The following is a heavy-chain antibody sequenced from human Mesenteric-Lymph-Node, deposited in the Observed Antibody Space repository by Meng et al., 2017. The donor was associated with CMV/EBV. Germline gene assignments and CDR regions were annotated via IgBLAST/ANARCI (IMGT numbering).Heavy chain of an antibody. CDR1: GFTFSNYG. CDR2: ISGSGSLT. D-gene: IGHD6-19*01. V-gene: IGHV3-23*01. CDR3: ASIAVTGRWYFDL. J-gene: IGHJ2*01. Sequence: AACGFTFSNYGMSWVRQAPGKGLEWVSSISGSGSLTYYTDYVKGRFTSSRDNSKNTLYLQMNSLRAEDTAVYYCASIAVTGRWYFDLWGRGTLVTVSS.